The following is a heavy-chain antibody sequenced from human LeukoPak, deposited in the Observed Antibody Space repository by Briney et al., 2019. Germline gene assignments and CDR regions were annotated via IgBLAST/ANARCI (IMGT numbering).Heavy chain of an antibody. J-gene: IGHJ3*02. CDR2: TIPILGMA. D-gene: IGHD6-19*01. Sequence: ASVKVSCKASLCTFSRYAISWVRQAPGQGLEWMGRTIPILGMANYAQKFQGRVTITADKSTSTAYMELSSLRSEDTAVYYCARVLGIAVAGSFWAAFDIWGQGTMVTVSS. CDR1: LCTFSRYA. V-gene: IGHV1-69*10. CDR3: ARVLGIAVAGSFWAAFDI.